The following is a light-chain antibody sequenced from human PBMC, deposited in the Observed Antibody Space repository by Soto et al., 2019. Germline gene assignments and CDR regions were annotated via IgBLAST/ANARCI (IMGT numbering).Light chain of an antibody. CDR2: DAS. Sequence: EIVLTQSPVILSLSPGERATLSCRASQSVSSYLAWYQQKPGQAPRLLIYDASNRATGIPARFSGSGSGTDFTLTISCLEPEDFAVYYCQQRSNWLFTFGPGTKVDIK. V-gene: IGKV3-11*01. CDR1: QSVSSY. J-gene: IGKJ3*01. CDR3: QQRSNWLFT.